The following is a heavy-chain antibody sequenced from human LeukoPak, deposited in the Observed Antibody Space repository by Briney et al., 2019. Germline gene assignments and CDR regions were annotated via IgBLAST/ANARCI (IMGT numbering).Heavy chain of an antibody. CDR3: AQRSYSSGGFDY. V-gene: IGHV1-69*04. J-gene: IGHJ4*02. CDR1: GGTFSSYA. D-gene: IGHD6-19*01. Sequence: ASVKVSCKASGGTFSSYAISWVRQAPGQGLEWMGRIIPILGIANYAQKFQGRVTITADKSTSTAYMELSSLRSEDTAVYYCAQRSYSSGGFDYWGQGTLVTVSS. CDR2: IIPILGIA.